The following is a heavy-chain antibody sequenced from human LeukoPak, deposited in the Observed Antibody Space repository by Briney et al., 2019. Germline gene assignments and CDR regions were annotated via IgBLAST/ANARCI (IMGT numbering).Heavy chain of an antibody. J-gene: IGHJ3*02. CDR2: ISSSGSTI. CDR3: ARDRKTYYDFWSGPDAFDI. CDR1: GFTFSSYE. Sequence: GGSLRLSCAASGFTFSSYEMNWVRQAPGKGLEWVSYISSSGSTIYYADSVKGRSTISRDNAKNSLYLQMNSLRAEDTAVYYCARDRKTYYDFWSGPDAFDIWGQGTMVTVSS. V-gene: IGHV3-48*03. D-gene: IGHD3-3*01.